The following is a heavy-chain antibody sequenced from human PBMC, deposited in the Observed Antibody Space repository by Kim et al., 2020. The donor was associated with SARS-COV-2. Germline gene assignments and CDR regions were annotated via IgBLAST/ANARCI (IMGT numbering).Heavy chain of an antibody. J-gene: IGHJ6*02. CDR3: VKKMGATSLAYYGMDV. V-gene: IGHV3-64D*09. D-gene: IGHD1-26*01. CDR2: ISSNGGKT. Sequence: GGSLRLSCSASGFTFSSYTIHWVRQAPGKGLEYVSAISSNGGKTYYADSVKGRFTISRDNSKNTLYLQMSSLGDEDTAVYYCVKKMGATSLAYYGMDVWGQGTTVTVSS. CDR1: GFTFSSYT.